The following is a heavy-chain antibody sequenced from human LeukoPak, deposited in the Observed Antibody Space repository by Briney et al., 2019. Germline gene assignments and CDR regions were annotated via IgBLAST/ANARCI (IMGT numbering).Heavy chain of an antibody. CDR2: INWNSDSI. Sequence: PGGSLRLSCAVSGFTFDDYAMHWVRQVPGKGLEWVSGINWNSDSIGYADSVKGRFTISRDNAKNSLYLQMNSLRAEDTAVYYCARQGLLWFGEPPRPVDYWGQGTLVTVSS. J-gene: IGHJ4*02. CDR1: GFTFDDYA. CDR3: ARQGLLWFGEPPRPVDY. V-gene: IGHV3-9*01. D-gene: IGHD3-10*01.